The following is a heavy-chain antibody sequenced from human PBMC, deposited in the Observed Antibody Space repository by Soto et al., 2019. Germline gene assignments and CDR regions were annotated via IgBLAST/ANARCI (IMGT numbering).Heavy chain of an antibody. CDR3: ARGEVDTAMVKKGGMYYYYYGMDV. Sequence: ASVKVSCKASGYTFSKYAMQWVRQALGQRPEWMGWINAGNGNTKYSQKFQDRFTMTRDTSANTAYMDLRSLTSEDTAVYYCARGEVDTAMVKKGGMYYYYYGMDVWGQGTTVTVSS. J-gene: IGHJ6*02. CDR1: GYTFSKYA. CDR2: INAGNGNT. D-gene: IGHD5-18*01. V-gene: IGHV1-3*01.